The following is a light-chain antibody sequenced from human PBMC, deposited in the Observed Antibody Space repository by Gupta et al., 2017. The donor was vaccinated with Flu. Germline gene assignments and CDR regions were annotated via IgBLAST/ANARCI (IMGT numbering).Light chain of an antibody. CDR3: QQTRSTPPT. Sequence: IQINQFPSSLSASIGDRVTISCRASQNINTYLDWYQQRPGNSPRLLIYGASSLQSGVPSRFSGSGSGRNFILTISSLQAGDFATYYCQQTRSTPPTFGQGTKVDIK. J-gene: IGKJ2*01. CDR2: GAS. CDR1: QNINTY. V-gene: IGKV1-39*01.